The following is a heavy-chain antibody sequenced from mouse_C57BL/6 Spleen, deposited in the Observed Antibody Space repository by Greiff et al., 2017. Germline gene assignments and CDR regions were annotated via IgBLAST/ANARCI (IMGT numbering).Heavy chain of an antibody. Sequence: VQLQQSGAELVRPGTSVKMSCKASGYTFTNYWIGWAKQRPGHGLEWIGDIYPGGGYTNYNEKFKGKATLTADKSSSTAYMQFSSLTSEDSAIYYWARAEAYDPAWFAYWGQGTLVTVSA. V-gene: IGHV1-63*01. J-gene: IGHJ3*01. CDR1: GYTFTNYW. D-gene: IGHD2-3*01. CDR2: IYPGGGYT. CDR3: ARAEAYDPAWFAY.